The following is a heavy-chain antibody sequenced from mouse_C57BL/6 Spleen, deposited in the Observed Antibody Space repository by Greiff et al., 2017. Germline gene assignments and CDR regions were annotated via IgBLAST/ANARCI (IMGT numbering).Heavy chain of an antibody. CDR1: GYAFSSSW. V-gene: IGHV1-82*01. CDR3: ARSSYDYDDYFDY. CDR2: IYPGDGDT. J-gene: IGHJ2*01. D-gene: IGHD2-4*01. Sequence: QVQLKQSGPELVKPGASVKISCKASGYAFSSSWMNWVKQRPGQGLEWIGRIYPGDGDTNYNGKFKGKATLTADKSSSTAYMQLSRLTSEDSAVYFCARSSYDYDDYFDYWGQGTTRTVSS.